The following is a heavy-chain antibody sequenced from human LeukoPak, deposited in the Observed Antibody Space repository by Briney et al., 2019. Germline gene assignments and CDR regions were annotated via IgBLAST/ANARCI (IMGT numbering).Heavy chain of an antibody. Sequence: PGGSLRLSCAASGFTFSNYGMHWVRQAPGKGLEWVSGINWNGGSTGYADSVKGRFTISRDNAKNSLYLQMNSLRAEDTALYYCARDRGSSWYWFDPWGQGTLVTVSS. CDR1: GFTFSNYG. CDR2: INWNGGST. J-gene: IGHJ5*02. V-gene: IGHV3-20*04. CDR3: ARDRGSSWYWFDP. D-gene: IGHD6-13*01.